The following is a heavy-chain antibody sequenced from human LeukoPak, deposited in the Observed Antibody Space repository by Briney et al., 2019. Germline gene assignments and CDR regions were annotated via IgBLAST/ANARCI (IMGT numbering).Heavy chain of an antibody. J-gene: IGHJ4*02. V-gene: IGHV3-53*01. CDR3: AGGHVALGY. CDR1: GFSVSNNY. CDR2: IYSAGRT. Sequence: GGSLRLSCTASGFSVSNNYLYWVCQPPGKGLEWVSLIYSAGRTFYADSVKGRFSFSRDNSNNTLYLQINIVKQADPANNYGAGGHVALGYWGQGTLVAVSS. D-gene: IGHD2-21*01.